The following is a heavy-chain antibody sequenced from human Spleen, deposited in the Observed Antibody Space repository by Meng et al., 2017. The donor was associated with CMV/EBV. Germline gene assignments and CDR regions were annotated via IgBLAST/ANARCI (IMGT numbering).Heavy chain of an antibody. V-gene: IGHV3-21*01. CDR1: GFTFSRYA. J-gene: IGHJ6*02. CDR3: ARDSDCASCYTGGGLDV. D-gene: IGHD2-2*02. Sequence: LSLTCAASGFTFSRYAMNWVRQAPGKGLEWVSVISSSSSYISYGDSVKGRFSISRDNDKNLLYLQMNSLSLEDTAIYYCARDSDCASCYTGGGLDVWGQGTTVTVSS. CDR2: ISSSSSYI.